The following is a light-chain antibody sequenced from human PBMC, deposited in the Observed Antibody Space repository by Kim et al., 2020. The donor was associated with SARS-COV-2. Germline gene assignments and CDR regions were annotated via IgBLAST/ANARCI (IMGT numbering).Light chain of an antibody. J-gene: IGKJ2*01. V-gene: IGKV3-20*01. Sequence: SPGERAALACSASQRISSNYFASYQQKPGQAPRLLIYGASSSATGIPDRFSGSGSGTDFSLTINRLEPEDFAVYYCQQFGSSSPYTFGQGTKLEI. CDR3: QQFGSSSPYT. CDR1: QRISSNY. CDR2: GAS.